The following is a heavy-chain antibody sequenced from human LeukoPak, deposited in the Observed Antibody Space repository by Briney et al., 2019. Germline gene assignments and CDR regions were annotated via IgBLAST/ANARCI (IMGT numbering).Heavy chain of an antibody. CDR3: AKGVVVVVTAYFDY. V-gene: IGHV3-9*01. CDR2: ISWNSGSI. Sequence: GGSLRLSCAASWFTFDDFSMDWVREAPGEGLGWVLGISWNSGSIGYADSVKGRFTISRDNAKNSLYLQMNSLRAEDTALYYCAKGVVVVVTAYFDYWGQGTLVTVSS. D-gene: IGHD2-21*02. J-gene: IGHJ4*02. CDR1: WFTFDDFS.